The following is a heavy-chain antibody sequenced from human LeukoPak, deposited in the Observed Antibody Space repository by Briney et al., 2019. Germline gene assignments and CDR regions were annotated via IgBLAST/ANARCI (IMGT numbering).Heavy chain of an antibody. Sequence: GGSLRLPCAASGFTFSSYAMYWVRQAPGKGLEWVAVISYDGSNKYYADSVKGRFTISRDNSKNTLYLQMNSLRAEDTAVYYCAREGDYYDSSGSNGYFDYWGQGTLVTVSS. CDR2: ISYDGSNK. J-gene: IGHJ4*02. D-gene: IGHD3-22*01. CDR3: AREGDYYDSSGSNGYFDY. V-gene: IGHV3-30-3*01. CDR1: GFTFSSYA.